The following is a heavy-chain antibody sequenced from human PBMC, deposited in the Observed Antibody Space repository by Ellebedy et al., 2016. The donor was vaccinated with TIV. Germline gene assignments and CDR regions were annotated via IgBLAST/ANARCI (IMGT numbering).Heavy chain of an antibody. Sequence: GESLKISCAASGLTFSSHAMSWVRQAPGKGLEWVSSITVSGGNTYYADSVKGRFTISRDDARNSLYLQMNSLRPEDTAVYYCARSGELDSWGQGTLVTVSS. CDR2: ITVSGGNT. D-gene: IGHD1-26*01. J-gene: IGHJ4*02. CDR1: GLTFSSHA. V-gene: IGHV3-23*01. CDR3: ARSGELDS.